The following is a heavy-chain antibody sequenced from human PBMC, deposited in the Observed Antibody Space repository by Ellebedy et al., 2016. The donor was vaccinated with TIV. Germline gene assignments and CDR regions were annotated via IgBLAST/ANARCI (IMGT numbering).Heavy chain of an antibody. J-gene: IGHJ5*02. CDR2: IHWNGGRT. V-gene: IGHV3-20*04. CDR3: ARGCYSSSWYGH. D-gene: IGHD6-13*01. CDR1: GFTFDDYG. Sequence: PGGSLRLSCAASGFTFDDYGMSWVRQAPGKGLEWVSGIHWNGGRTGYVDTVKGRFTISRDDTKNSLYLQTNSLRAEDTALYYCARGCYSSSWYGHWGQGTLVTVSS.